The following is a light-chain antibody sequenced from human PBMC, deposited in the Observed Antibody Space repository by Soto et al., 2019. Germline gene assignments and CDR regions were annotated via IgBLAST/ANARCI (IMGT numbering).Light chain of an antibody. CDR3: QQYNSYSWT. J-gene: IGKJ1*01. Sequence: DIQMTQSPSTLSASVGDRVTITCRASRSISSWLAWYQQKPGKAPKLLIYKASSLASGVPSRFSGSGSGTEFTLTINSLQPDDFATYYCQQYNSYSWTFGQGTKVEIK. CDR2: KAS. CDR1: RSISSW. V-gene: IGKV1-5*03.